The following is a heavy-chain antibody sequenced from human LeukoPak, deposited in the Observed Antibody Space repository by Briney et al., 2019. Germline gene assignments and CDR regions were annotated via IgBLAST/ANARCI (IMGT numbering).Heavy chain of an antibody. CDR2: IYYSGST. J-gene: IGHJ4*02. V-gene: IGHV4-59*01. Sequence: SETLSLTCTVSGGSIRGSYWSWIRQPPGKGLEWIGYIYYSGSTDHNPSLKSRVTISVDTSKNQFSLKLNSMTAADTAVYYCARTTTKYNTYDYWGQGTLVTVSS. CDR3: ARTTTKYNTYDY. CDR1: GGSIRGSY. D-gene: IGHD4-17*01.